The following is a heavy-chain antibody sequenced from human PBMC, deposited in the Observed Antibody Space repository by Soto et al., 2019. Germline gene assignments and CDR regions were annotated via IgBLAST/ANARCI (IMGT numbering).Heavy chain of an antibody. CDR2: ISPYNDYT. Sequence: QVQLVQSAAEVKKPGASVKVSCKASGYTFIRYGIAWVRQAPGQGLEWMGWISPYNDYTTYAEKLTGRVPMPAPTSSNTFSMELRRLGSDDTAVYYCARGGYYDNVWGKLSDSGLDVWGQGTTVTVSS. D-gene: IGHD3-16*01. CDR1: GYTFIRYG. CDR3: ARGGYYDNVWGKLSDSGLDV. J-gene: IGHJ6*02. V-gene: IGHV1-18*01.